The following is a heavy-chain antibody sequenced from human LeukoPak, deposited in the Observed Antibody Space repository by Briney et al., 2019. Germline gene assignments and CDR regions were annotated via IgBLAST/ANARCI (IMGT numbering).Heavy chain of an antibody. Sequence: GESLRLSCVASGFTFSSYAMGWVRQAPGKGLEWVAAISDSGGTTYYVDSVRGRFTISRDNSKNTLYLQMNSLRAEDTAIYSCARDIRGSGNYGWFDPWGQGTLVTVSS. J-gene: IGHJ5*02. D-gene: IGHD3-10*01. CDR3: ARDIRGSGNYGWFDP. CDR1: GFTFSSYA. V-gene: IGHV3-23*01. CDR2: ISDSGGTT.